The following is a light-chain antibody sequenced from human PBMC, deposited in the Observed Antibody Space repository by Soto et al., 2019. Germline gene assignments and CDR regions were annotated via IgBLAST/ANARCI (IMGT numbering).Light chain of an antibody. J-gene: IGKJ5*01. CDR2: LGS. Sequence: DIVMTQSPLSLPVTPGEPASISCMSSQXLLYSNGYNYLDWYLQKPGQSPQLLIYLGSNRASGVPDRFSGSGSGTDFTLKISRVEAEDVGVYYCMQGTHWPITFGQGTRLEIK. V-gene: IGKV2-28*01. CDR1: QXLLYSNGYNY. CDR3: MQGTHWPIT.